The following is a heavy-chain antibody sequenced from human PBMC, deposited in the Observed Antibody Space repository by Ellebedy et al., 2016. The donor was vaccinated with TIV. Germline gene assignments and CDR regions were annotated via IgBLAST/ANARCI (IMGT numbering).Heavy chain of an antibody. V-gene: IGHV4-39*07. CDR3: ASDSNNIRWFYF. CDR2: IHSSVLT. Sequence: MPSETLSLTCTVSGGSITNDGYHWGWIRQTPGRGLEWVGTIHSSVLTYYNPSTKSLVTLSADTSKAQVSLKLISVTAADTAIYYCASDSNNIRWFYFWGQGTLVTVSS. J-gene: IGHJ5*01. CDR1: GGSITNDGYH. D-gene: IGHD1-14*01.